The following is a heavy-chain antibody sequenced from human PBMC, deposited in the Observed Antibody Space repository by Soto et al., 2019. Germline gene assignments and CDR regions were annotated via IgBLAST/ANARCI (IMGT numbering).Heavy chain of an antibody. CDR2: ISGSGGST. CDR3: AKDLFHGGGYGDYEGDWFDP. V-gene: IGHV3-23*01. CDR1: GFTFSSYA. J-gene: IGHJ5*02. D-gene: IGHD4-17*01. Sequence: GGSLRLSCAASGFTFSSYAMSWVRQAPGKGLEWVSAISGSGGSTYYADSVKGRFTISRDNSKNTLYLQMNSLRAEDTAVYYCAKDLFHGGGYGDYEGDWFDPWGQGTLVTVSS.